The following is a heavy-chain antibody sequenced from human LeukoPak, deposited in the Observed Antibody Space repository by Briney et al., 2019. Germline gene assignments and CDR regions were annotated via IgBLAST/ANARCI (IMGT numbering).Heavy chain of an antibody. CDR1: GSTFTGYY. Sequence: ASVKVSCKASGSTFTGYYIHWVRQAPGQGLEWMGWINSKSGGTTYAQKFQGRVTMTRDTSITTAYMELSRLKSDDTALYYCTRAQWPEYYFDYWGQGTLVIVSS. CDR3: TRAQWPEYYFDY. J-gene: IGHJ4*02. CDR2: INSKSGGT. V-gene: IGHV1-2*02. D-gene: IGHD6-19*01.